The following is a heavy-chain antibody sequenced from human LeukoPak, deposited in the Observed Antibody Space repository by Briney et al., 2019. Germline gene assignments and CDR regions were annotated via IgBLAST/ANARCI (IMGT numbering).Heavy chain of an antibody. CDR3: AREVGIFGVNWFDP. D-gene: IGHD3-3*01. CDR1: GGSISSYY. V-gene: IGHV4-59*01. Sequence: KSSETLSLTCTVSGGSISSYYWSWIRQPPGKGLEWIGYIYYSGSTNYNPSLKSRVTISVDTSKNQFSLKLSSVTAADTAVYYCAREVGIFGVNWFDPWGQGTLVTVSS. CDR2: IYYSGST. J-gene: IGHJ5*02.